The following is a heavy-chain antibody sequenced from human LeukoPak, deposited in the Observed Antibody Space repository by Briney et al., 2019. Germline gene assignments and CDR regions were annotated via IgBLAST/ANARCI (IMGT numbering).Heavy chain of an antibody. Sequence: GGSLRLSCAASGFTFSRYWMHWVRQAPGKGLVWVSRINSDGSSTTYADSVKGRFTISRDNAKNTLYLQMNSLRAEDTAVYYCASHIAAAGSYYFDYWGQGTLVTASS. J-gene: IGHJ4*02. V-gene: IGHV3-74*01. CDR1: GFTFSRYW. CDR2: INSDGSST. CDR3: ASHIAAAGSYYFDY. D-gene: IGHD6-13*01.